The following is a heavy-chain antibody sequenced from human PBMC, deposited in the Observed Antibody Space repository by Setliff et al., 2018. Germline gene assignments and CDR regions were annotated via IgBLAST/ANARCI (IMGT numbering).Heavy chain of an antibody. V-gene: IGHV4-61*09. CDR2: VYGTGST. CDR3: VRDRYGRNSDGSGVYNWFDS. J-gene: IGHJ5*01. D-gene: IGHD2-15*01. Sequence: SETLSLTCNVSGASISSGSHYWSWIRQSAGEKPTWIGHVYGTGSTNYNPSFESRVSISVDKSNSQFSLKMTSVTAADTAMYYCVRDRYGRNSDGSGVYNWFDSWGQGILVTVSS. CDR1: GASISSGSHY.